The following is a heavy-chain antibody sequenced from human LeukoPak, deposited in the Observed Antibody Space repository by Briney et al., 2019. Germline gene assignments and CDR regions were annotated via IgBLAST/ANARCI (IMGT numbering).Heavy chain of an antibody. CDR2: ISYDGSNK. V-gene: IGHV3-30*18. Sequence: GGSLRLSCAASGFTFSSYGMHWVRQAPGKGLEWVAVISYDGSNKYYADSVKGRFTISRDNSKNTLYLQMNSLRAEDTAVYYCAKAQYSYGLEPSDYWGQGTLVTVSS. J-gene: IGHJ4*02. CDR3: AKAQYSYGLEPSDY. CDR1: GFTFSSYG. D-gene: IGHD5-18*01.